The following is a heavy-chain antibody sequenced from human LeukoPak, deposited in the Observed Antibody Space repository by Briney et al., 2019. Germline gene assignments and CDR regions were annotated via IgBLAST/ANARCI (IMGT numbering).Heavy chain of an antibody. V-gene: IGHV3-21*04. D-gene: IGHD2-15*01. CDR2: ITSGTRYI. CDR3: AKAGAVVVVAAKYFDY. CDR1: GFTFSSYT. J-gene: IGHJ4*02. Sequence: GGSLRLSCAGSGFTFSSYTMNWVRQAPGKGLEWVSSITSGTRYIFYADSVKGRFTISRDNSKNTLYLQMNSLRAEDTAVYYCAKAGAVVVVAAKYFDYWGQGTLVTVSS.